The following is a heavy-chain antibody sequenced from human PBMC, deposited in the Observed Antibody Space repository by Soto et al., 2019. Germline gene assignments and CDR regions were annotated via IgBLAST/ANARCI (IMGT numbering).Heavy chain of an antibody. CDR2: IYYSGST. CDR1: GGSISSYY. CDR3: ARDGPHDAFDI. Sequence: PSETLSLTCTVSGGSISSYYWSWIRQPPGKGLEWIGYIYYSGSTNYNPSLKSRVTISVDTSKNQFSLKLSSVTAADTAVYYCARDGPHDAFDIWGQGTMVTVSS. V-gene: IGHV4-59*01. J-gene: IGHJ3*02.